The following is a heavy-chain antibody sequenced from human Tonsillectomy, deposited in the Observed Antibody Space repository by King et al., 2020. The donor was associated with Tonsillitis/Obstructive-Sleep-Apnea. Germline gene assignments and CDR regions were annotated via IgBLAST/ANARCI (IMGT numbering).Heavy chain of an antibody. CDR1: GGSFSGYY. V-gene: IGHV4-34*01. CDR3: ASGGYCSSTSCDHLYNWFDP. D-gene: IGHD2-2*01. CDR2: INHSGST. Sequence: VQLQQWGAGLLKPSETLSLICAVYGGSFSGYYWSWIRQPPGKVLEWIGEINHSGSTNYNPSLESRVTISVDTSKNPFSLKLSSLTAADTAVYYCASGGYCSSTSCDHLYNWFDPWGQGTLVTVSS. J-gene: IGHJ5*02.